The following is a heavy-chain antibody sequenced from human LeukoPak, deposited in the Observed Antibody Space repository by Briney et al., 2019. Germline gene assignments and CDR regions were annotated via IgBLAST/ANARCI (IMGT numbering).Heavy chain of an antibody. CDR2: INAGDGNT. Sequence: ASVKVSCKASGYTFTSYAMHWVRQAPGQRLEWMGWINAGDGNTKYSQKFQGRVTITRDTSASTAYMELSSLRSEDTAVYYCARSPRATLNWFDPWGQGTLVTVSS. D-gene: IGHD6-6*01. J-gene: IGHJ5*02. CDR1: GYTFTSYA. V-gene: IGHV1-3*01. CDR3: ARSPRATLNWFDP.